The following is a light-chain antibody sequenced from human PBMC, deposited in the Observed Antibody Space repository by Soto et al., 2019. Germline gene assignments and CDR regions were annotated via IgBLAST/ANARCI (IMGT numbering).Light chain of an antibody. Sequence: QSVLTQPPSASGSPGQSVTISCTGTSSDVGGYNYVSWYQQHPGKAPKLMIYEVSKRPSGVPDRFSGSKSGNTASLTVSGLQAEDEADYYCSSYAGSNNPSYVLGTGTKVTVL. J-gene: IGLJ1*01. CDR3: SSYAGSNNPSYV. V-gene: IGLV2-8*01. CDR2: EVS. CDR1: SSDVGGYNY.